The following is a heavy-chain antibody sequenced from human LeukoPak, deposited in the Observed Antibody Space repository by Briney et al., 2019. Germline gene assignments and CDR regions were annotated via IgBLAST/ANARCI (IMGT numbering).Heavy chain of an antibody. V-gene: IGHV4-59*01. CDR1: GGSISSYY. J-gene: IGHJ4*02. CDR2: IYYSGST. Sequence: PSETLSLTCTVSGGSISSYYWSWIRQPPGKGLEWIGYIYYSGSTNYNPSLKSRVTISVDTSKNQFSLKLSSVTAADTAVYYCARQVLYSSGWAAFDYWGQGTLVTVSS. CDR3: ARQVLYSSGWAAFDY. D-gene: IGHD6-19*01.